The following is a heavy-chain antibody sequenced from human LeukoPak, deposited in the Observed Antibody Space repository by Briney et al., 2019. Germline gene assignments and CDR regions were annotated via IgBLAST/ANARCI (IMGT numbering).Heavy chain of an antibody. J-gene: IGHJ4*02. CDR2: ISAYNGNT. D-gene: IGHD4-23*01. Sequence: ASVKVSCKASGYTFTSYGISWVRQAPGQGLEWMGWISAYNGNTNYAQKLQGRVTMTTDTSTSTAYMELRSLRSDDTAVYYCAREPRFGYGGNSGIDYWGQGTLVTVSS. CDR1: GYTFTSYG. V-gene: IGHV1-18*01. CDR3: AREPRFGYGGNSGIDY.